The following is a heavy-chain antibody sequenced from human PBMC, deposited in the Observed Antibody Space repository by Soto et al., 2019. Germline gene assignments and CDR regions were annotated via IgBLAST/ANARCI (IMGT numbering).Heavy chain of an antibody. D-gene: IGHD6-19*01. CDR1: GFSLSTSGVG. V-gene: IGHV2-5*02. CDR2: IYWDDDK. CDR3: AHRPISIAVAGTAPYYYYGMDV. Sequence: SGPTLVNPTQTLTLTCTFSGFSLSTSGVGVGWIRQPPGKALEWLALIYWDDDKRYSPSLKSRLTITKDTSKNQVVLTMTNMDPVDTATYYCAHRPISIAVAGTAPYYYYGMDVWGQGTTVTVSS. J-gene: IGHJ6*02.